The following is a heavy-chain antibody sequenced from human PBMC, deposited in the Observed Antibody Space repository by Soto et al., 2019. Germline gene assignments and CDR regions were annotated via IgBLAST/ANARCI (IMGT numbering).Heavy chain of an antibody. D-gene: IGHD6-19*01. CDR3: VRDRGSGWFVY. CDR1: GYTLSTYG. Sequence: QVQLVQGGGEVKTPGASVKVSCKASGYTLSTYGVSWVRQAPGQGLEWMGWISAYNTNADYAQNLQGRVIMTTDTSTSTAYMELRSLRSDDTAMYYRVRDRGSGWFVYWGQGTLVTVSS. V-gene: IGHV1-18*01. J-gene: IGHJ4*02. CDR2: ISAYNTNA.